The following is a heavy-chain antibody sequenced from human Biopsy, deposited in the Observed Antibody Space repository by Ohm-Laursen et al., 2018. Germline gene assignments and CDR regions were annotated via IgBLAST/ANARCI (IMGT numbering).Heavy chain of an antibody. Sequence: SDTLSLTCEVYGKTFGDYYWSWSRQPPGKGLEWIGQINQSGRTNYNPSLKSRVNISADKSKNQFSLKLSTVTSADTAVYFCGNEVHGRDYWGLGALVTVSS. J-gene: IGHJ4*02. D-gene: IGHD2-15*01. V-gene: IGHV4-34*08. CDR3: GNEVHGRDY. CDR1: GKTFGDYY. CDR2: INQSGRT.